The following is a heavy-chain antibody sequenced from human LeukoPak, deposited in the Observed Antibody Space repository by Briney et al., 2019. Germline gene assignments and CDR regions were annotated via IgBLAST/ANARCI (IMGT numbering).Heavy chain of an antibody. V-gene: IGHV3-7*03. CDR1: GFTFSTYW. J-gene: IGHJ4*02. CDR2: INEDGSEK. D-gene: IGHD2-8*01. Sequence: GGSLRLSCAASGFTFSTYWMSWVRQAPGKGLEWVANINEDGSEKFHVGSVRGRFTISRDNAKNSLYLQMNSLRAEDTALYYYAKDRPLGVPAGVFDYWGQGTLVTVSS. CDR3: AKDRPLGVPAGVFDY.